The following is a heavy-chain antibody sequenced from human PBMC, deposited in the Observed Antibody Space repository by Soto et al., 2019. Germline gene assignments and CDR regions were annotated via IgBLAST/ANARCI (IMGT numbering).Heavy chain of an antibody. CDR1: GYSISSGYY. CDR3: ARARLVGATTDWFDP. Sequence: SETLSLTCAVSGYSISSGYYWGWIRQPPGKGLEWIGSIYHSGSTYYNPSLKSRVTISVDTSKNQFSLKLSSVTAADTAVYYCARARLVGATTDWFDPWGKGTLVTVS. CDR2: IYHSGST. V-gene: IGHV4-38-2*01. J-gene: IGHJ5*02. D-gene: IGHD1-26*01.